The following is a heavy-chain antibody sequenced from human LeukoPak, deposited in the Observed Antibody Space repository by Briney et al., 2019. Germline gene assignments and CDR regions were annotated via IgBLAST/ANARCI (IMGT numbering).Heavy chain of an antibody. CDR3: AKWDSIVVVPAASDY. J-gene: IGHJ4*02. V-gene: IGHV3-23*01. CDR2: ISGSGGST. Sequence: PGGSLRLSCAASGFTFSSYAMSWVRQAPGKGLEWVSAISGSGGSTYYAASVKGRFTISRDNSKNTLYLQMNSLRAEDTAVYYCAKWDSIVVVPAASDYWGQGTLVTVSS. CDR1: GFTFSSYA. D-gene: IGHD2-2*01.